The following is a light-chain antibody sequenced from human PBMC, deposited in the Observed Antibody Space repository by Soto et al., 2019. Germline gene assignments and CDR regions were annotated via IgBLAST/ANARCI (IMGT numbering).Light chain of an antibody. V-gene: IGLV2-14*01. Sequence: QSVLTQPASVSGSPGQSITISCTGTSSDVGGYNYVSWYQQHPGKAPKLMIYEVSNRPSGVSNRFSGSKSGNTASLTISGLQADDEADDFCSSYTGTSYVFGTGTKLTVL. CDR2: EVS. CDR1: SSDVGGYNY. CDR3: SSYTGTSYV. J-gene: IGLJ1*01.